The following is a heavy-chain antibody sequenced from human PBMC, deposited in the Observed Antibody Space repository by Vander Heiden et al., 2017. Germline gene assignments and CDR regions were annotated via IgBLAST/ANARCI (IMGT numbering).Heavy chain of an antibody. CDR3: AREGIRGVTPFDY. D-gene: IGHD3-10*01. CDR1: GGSISSGGSY. CDR2: IYYSGST. Sequence: QVQLQESGPGLVKPSQTLSLTCTVSGGSISSGGSYWSWIRQHPGKGLEWIGYIYYSGSTYYNPSLKSRVTISVDTSKNQFSLKLSSVTAADTAVYYCAREGIRGVTPFDYWGQGTLVTVSS. J-gene: IGHJ4*02. V-gene: IGHV4-31*03.